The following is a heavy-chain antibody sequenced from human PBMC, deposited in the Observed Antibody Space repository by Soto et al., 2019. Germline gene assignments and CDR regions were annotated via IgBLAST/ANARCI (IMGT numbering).Heavy chain of an antibody. V-gene: IGHV4-4*07. J-gene: IGHJ4*02. CDR1: GGSISSYY. CDR3: ARVISSSWYVGEYYFDY. CDR2: IYTSGST. Sequence: SETLSLTXTVSGGSISSYYWSWIRQPAGKGLEWIGHIYTSGSTNYNPSLKSRVTMSVDTSKNQFSLKLSSVTAADTAVYYCARVISSSWYVGEYYFDYWGQGTLVTVS. D-gene: IGHD6-13*01.